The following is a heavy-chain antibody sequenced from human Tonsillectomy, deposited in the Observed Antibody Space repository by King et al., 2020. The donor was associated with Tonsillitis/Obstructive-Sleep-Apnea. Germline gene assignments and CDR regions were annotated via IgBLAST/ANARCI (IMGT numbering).Heavy chain of an antibody. CDR3: ASAYCGGDCPPDY. V-gene: IGHV3-11*05. J-gene: IGHJ4*02. CDR1: GVTFSDYY. CDR2: ISSSSSYT. Sequence: VQLVESGGGLVKPGGSLRLSCAASGVTFSDYYMSWIRQAPGKGLEWVSYISSSSSYTNYADSVKGRFTISRDNAKNSLYLQMNSLRAEDTAVYYCASAYCGGDCPPDYWGQGTLVTVSS. D-gene: IGHD2-21*01.